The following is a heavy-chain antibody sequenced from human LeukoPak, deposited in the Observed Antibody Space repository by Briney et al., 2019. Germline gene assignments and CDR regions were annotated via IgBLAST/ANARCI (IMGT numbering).Heavy chain of an antibody. J-gene: IGHJ5*02. V-gene: IGHV4-30-4*08. CDR1: GGSISSGDYY. Sequence: PSQTLSLTCTVSGGSISSGDYYWSWIRQPPGKGLEWIGYIYYSGSTYYNPSLKSRVTISVDTSKNQFSLKLSSVTAADTAVYYCARVGMVVAPATMDNWFDPWGQGTLVTVSS. CDR3: ARVGMVVAPATMDNWFDP. D-gene: IGHD2-2*01. CDR2: IYYSGST.